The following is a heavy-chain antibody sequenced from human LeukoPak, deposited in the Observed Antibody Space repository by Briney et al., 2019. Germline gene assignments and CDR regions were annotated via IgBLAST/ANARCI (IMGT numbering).Heavy chain of an antibody. J-gene: IGHJ4*02. CDR1: GFSFSGYA. D-gene: IGHD6-13*01. CDR2: ISGGGDAA. V-gene: IGHV3-23*01. CDR3: ARDSIAAAGDFDY. Sequence: GGSLRLSCIASGFSFSGYAMSWVRQAPGKGLEWVSAISGGGDAAYYADSVKGRFTISRDNAKNTLYLQMNSLRAEDTAVYYCARDSIAAAGDFDYWGQGTLVTVSS.